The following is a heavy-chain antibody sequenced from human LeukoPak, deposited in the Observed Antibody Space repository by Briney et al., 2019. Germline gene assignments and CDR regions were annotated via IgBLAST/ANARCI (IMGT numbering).Heavy chain of an antibody. J-gene: IGHJ4*02. D-gene: IGHD6-13*01. CDR3: ARAVDSETRIAAAGISVDY. Sequence: RASVKVSCKASGYTFTSYAMNWVRQAPGQGLEWMGWINTNTGNPTYAQGFTGRFVFSLDTSVSTAYLQISSLKAEDTAVYYCARAVDSETRIAAAGISVDYWGQGTLVTVSS. CDR2: INTNTGNP. V-gene: IGHV7-4-1*02. CDR1: GYTFTSYA.